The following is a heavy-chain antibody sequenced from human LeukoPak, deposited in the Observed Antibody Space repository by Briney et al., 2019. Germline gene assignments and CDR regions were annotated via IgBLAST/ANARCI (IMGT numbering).Heavy chain of an antibody. J-gene: IGHJ3*02. V-gene: IGHV4-59*01. Sequence: SETLSLTCTVSGVSMNSYYWSWIRQPPGKELGWIGYIYHSGSTTYNPSLRSRVTISVDTSKNQFFLKLYSVTAADTAVYYCAREVGPNDAFDMWGQGTKVTVSS. CDR1: GVSMNSYY. CDR3: AREVGPNDAFDM. CDR2: IYHSGST.